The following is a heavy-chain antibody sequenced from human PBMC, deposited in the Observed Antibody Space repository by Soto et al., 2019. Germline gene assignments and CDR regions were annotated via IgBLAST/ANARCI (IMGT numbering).Heavy chain of an antibody. J-gene: IGHJ6*02. CDR2: IYYSGAT. CDR3: ARAMGDWGTYYYYYGFDV. Sequence: PSETLSLTCSVSCGSMRGSTSNFYWSWIRQSPGKGLEWVGSIYYSGATNYNPSLESRLTISVDTAKNQFSLKLSSVTPADTAVYYCARAMGDWGTYYYYYGFDVWGQGTTVTVSS. CDR1: CGSMRGSTSNFY. D-gene: IGHD3-16*01. V-gene: IGHV4-61*01.